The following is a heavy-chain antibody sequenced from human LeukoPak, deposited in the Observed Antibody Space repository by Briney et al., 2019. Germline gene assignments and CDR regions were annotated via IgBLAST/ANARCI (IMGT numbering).Heavy chain of an antibody. CDR2: IYYSGST. D-gene: IGHD3-10*01. CDR3: ARVNWSGSGSYRTFDY. V-gene: IGHV4-59*01. CDR1: GSMYNYY. J-gene: IGHJ4*02. Sequence: SETLSLTCTVSGSMYNYYWSWIRQPPGKGLEWIGYIYYSGSTDYNPSLKSRVTISVDTSKSQFSLNLTSVTAADTAVYYCARVNWSGSGSYRTFDYWGQGTLVTVSS.